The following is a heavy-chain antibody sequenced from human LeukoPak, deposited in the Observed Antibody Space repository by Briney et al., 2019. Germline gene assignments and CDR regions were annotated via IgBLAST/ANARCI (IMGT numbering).Heavy chain of an antibody. V-gene: IGHV3-48*01. CDR3: ARPVQLERWSGRHAFDI. Sequence: PGGSLRLSCAASGFTFSSYSMNWVRQAPGKGLEWVSYISSSSSTIYYADSVKGRFTISRDNAKNSLYLQMNSLRAEDTAVYYCARPVQLERWSGRHAFDIWGQGTMVTVSS. CDR1: GFTFSSYS. J-gene: IGHJ3*02. D-gene: IGHD1-1*01. CDR2: ISSSSSTI.